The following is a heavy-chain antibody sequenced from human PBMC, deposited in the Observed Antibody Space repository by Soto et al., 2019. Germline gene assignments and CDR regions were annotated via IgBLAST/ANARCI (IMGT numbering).Heavy chain of an antibody. J-gene: IGHJ5*02. Sequence: SETLSSPAMSLAAPSAVAGTTGAGSASHQGKGLEWIASVDYSGNSYYNPSLRSRVTVSVDTSKNQFSLKVTSVTAADSAIYYCMRHLVSGTISRGNWFDPWGPGTQVTVSS. D-gene: IGHD1-1*01. CDR2: VDYSGNS. CDR1: AAPSAVAGTT. CDR3: MRHLVSGTISRGNWFDP. V-gene: IGHV4-39*01.